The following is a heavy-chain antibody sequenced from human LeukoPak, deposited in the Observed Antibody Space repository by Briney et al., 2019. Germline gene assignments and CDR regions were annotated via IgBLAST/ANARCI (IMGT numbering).Heavy chain of an antibody. V-gene: IGHV3-23*01. CDR1: GFTFSSFA. CDR3: ANDLIWGPDVFHV. CDR2: ISGTADIT. D-gene: IGHD3-16*01. J-gene: IGHJ3*01. Sequence: GGSLRLSCAASGFTFSSFATSWVRQAPGKGLEWVSTISGTADITYYTDSVKGRFTISRDNSKHTVYLQMNSLRADDTAVYYCANDLIWGPDVFHVWGQGTMVTVSS.